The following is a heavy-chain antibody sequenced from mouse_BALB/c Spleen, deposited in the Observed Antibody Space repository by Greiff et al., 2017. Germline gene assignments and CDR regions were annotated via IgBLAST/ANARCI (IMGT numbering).Heavy chain of an antibody. D-gene: IGHD1-1*01. CDR2: INPGSGGT. Sequence: QVQLQQSGAELVRPGTSVKVSCKASGYAFTNYLIEWVKQRPGQGLEWIGVINPGSGGTNYNEKFKGKATLTADKSSSTAYMQLSSLTSDDSAVYFCAREGTTVVAPDYYAMDYWGQGTSVTVSS. V-gene: IGHV1-54*01. CDR1: GYAFTNYL. J-gene: IGHJ4*01. CDR3: AREGTTVVAPDYYAMDY.